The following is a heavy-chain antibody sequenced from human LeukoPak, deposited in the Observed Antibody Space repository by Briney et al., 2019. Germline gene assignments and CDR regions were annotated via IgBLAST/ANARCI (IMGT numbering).Heavy chain of an antibody. CDR2: MNPNSGNT. CDR1: GYTFTSYD. CDR3: ARWVRHLKNYYYYYYMDV. J-gene: IGHJ6*03. V-gene: IGHV1-8*03. D-gene: IGHD4-23*01. Sequence: ASVKVSCKASGYTFTSYDINWVRQATGQGLEWMGWMNPNSGNTGYAQKFQGRVTITRNTSISTAYMELSSLRSEDTAVYYCARWVRHLKNYYYYYYMDVWGKGTTVTVSS.